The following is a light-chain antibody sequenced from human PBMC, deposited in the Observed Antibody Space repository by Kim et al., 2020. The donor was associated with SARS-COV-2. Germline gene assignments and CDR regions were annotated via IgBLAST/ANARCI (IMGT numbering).Light chain of an antibody. CDR2: KAS. CDR3: QQYNSYSYT. Sequence: DIQMTQSPSTLSASVGDRVTITCRASRSISNWLAWYQQKPGKAPKVLIYKASSLESGVPSRFSGSGSGTEFTLTISSLQPDDFATYYCQQYNSYSYTFGQGTKLEI. CDR1: RSISNW. V-gene: IGKV1-5*03. J-gene: IGKJ2*01.